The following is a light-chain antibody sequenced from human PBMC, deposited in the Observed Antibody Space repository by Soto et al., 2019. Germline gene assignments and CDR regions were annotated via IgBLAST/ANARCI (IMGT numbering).Light chain of an antibody. V-gene: IGKV3-15*01. CDR1: QSVSSN. Sequence: EIVMTQSPATLSVSPGDRATLSCRASQSVSSNLAWYQQKPGQAPGLLLYVASTRATGIPARFSGSGSGTEVTLPISSLQSEDFALYYCQQYNSWPLTFGQGTKLEI. CDR2: VAS. CDR3: QQYNSWPLT. J-gene: IGKJ2*01.